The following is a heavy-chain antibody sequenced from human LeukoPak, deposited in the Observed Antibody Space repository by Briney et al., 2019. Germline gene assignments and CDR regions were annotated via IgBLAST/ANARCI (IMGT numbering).Heavy chain of an antibody. V-gene: IGHV1-2*02. Sequence: GSVKVSCKASGYAFTGYYMHWVRQAPGQGLEWMGWINPNSGGTNYAQKFQGRVTMTRDTSISTAYMELSRLRSDDTAVYYCARDLSYGDYEDYWGQGTLVTVSS. CDR1: GYAFTGYY. CDR2: INPNSGGT. CDR3: ARDLSYGDYEDY. D-gene: IGHD4-17*01. J-gene: IGHJ4*02.